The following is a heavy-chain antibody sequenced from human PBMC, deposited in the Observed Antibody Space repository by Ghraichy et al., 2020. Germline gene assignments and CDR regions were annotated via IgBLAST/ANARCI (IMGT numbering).Heavy chain of an antibody. Sequence: SETLSLTCAFSGGSFTSYYWSWVRQPPGKGLEWIVDINHSGSPNYNPSLKSRLTISVDTSNNQFSLTLTSVTAADTATYYYAPGDRSVWEVLWFWGQGTLVTVSS. CDR1: GGSFTSYY. J-gene: IGHJ4*02. CDR3: APGDRSVWEVLWF. D-gene: IGHD5-18*01. CDR2: INHSGSP. V-gene: IGHV4-34*01.